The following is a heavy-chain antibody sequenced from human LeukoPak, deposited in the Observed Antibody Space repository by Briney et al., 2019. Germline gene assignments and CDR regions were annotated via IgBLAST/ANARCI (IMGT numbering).Heavy chain of an antibody. Sequence: EGSLRLSCAASGFTFTSYWMHWVRQAPGKGLVWVSRINSDGSSTSYADSVKGRFTISRDNAKNTLYLQMNSLRAEDTAVYYCARAVEYSSSWYDYWGQGTLVTVSS. CDR3: ARAVEYSSSWYDY. D-gene: IGHD6-13*01. CDR1: GFTFTSYW. J-gene: IGHJ4*02. CDR2: INSDGSST. V-gene: IGHV3-74*01.